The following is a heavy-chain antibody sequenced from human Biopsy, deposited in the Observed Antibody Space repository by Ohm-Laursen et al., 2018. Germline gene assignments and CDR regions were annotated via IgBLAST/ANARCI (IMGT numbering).Heavy chain of an antibody. D-gene: IGHD1-26*01. V-gene: IGHV1-69*13. CDR3: AGIVLGPTNDAFDI. CDR2: IIPMSRTP. Sequence: SVKVSCKTSGGSFSMDAFSWMRQVPGQGLEWMGLIIPMSRTPGYAQKFQGRVTFTADESTSTVYMELTSLTSDDTAVYYCAGIVLGPTNDAFDIWGQGTMVTVSS. J-gene: IGHJ3*02. CDR1: GGSFSMDA.